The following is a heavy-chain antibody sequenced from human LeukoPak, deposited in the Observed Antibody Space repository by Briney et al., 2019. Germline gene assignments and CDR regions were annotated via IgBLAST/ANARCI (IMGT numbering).Heavy chain of an antibody. Sequence: GGSLRLSCAASGFTFSNYGMHWVRRAPGKGLGWVALIWYDGNNKYYADSVKGRFTISRDNSKNTLYLQLNSLRAEDTAVYYCARQHCSGGDCYFFDWGQGTLVTVSS. J-gene: IGHJ4*02. CDR3: ARQHCSGGDCYFFD. D-gene: IGHD2-15*01. CDR2: IWYDGNNK. V-gene: IGHV3-33*01. CDR1: GFTFSNYG.